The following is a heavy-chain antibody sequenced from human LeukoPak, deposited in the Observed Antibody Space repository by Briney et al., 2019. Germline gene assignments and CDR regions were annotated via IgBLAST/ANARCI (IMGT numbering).Heavy chain of an antibody. CDR3: ANGYCSGGSCYSDYYYGMGV. D-gene: IGHD2-15*01. J-gene: IGHJ6*04. Sequence: GGCLTPSCLASAFIFSSYGMHWVRPAAGGGREWVAVMSYEGSNKYYAGSVKGRFTTSRDNSKNTLYLQMNSLRAEDTAVYYCANGYCSGGSCYSDYYYGMGVWGKGTTVTVSS. CDR1: AFIFSSYG. CDR2: MSYEGSNK. V-gene: IGHV3-30*18.